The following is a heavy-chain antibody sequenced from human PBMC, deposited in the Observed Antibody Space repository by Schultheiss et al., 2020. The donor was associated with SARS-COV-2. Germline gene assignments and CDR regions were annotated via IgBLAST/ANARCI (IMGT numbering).Heavy chain of an antibody. CDR2: ISSIGDTI. V-gene: IGHV3-48*03. CDR1: GFTFSSYG. CDR3: ARDTYYYDSSGYYPDAFDI. D-gene: IGHD3-22*01. J-gene: IGHJ3*02. Sequence: GGSLRLSCAASGFTFSSYGMNWVRLAPGRGLEWVSYISSIGDTIYYADSVKGRFTISRDNAKNSLYLQMNSLRAEDTAVYYCARDTYYYDSSGYYPDAFDIWGQGTMVT.